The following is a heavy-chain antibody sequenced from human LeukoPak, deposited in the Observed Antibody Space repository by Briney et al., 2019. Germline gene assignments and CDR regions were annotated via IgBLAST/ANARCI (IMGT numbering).Heavy chain of an antibody. Sequence: GGSLRLSCAASGFTFNNYAMNWGRQAPGKGLEWVSSISGGGETTYYADSAKGRVTISRDNSQNTLYLQMNSLRAEDTAVYYCARDYADYVGYFFFDYWGQGTLVTVSS. J-gene: IGHJ4*02. CDR3: ARDYADYVGYFFFDY. CDR1: GFTFNNYA. CDR2: ISGGGETT. D-gene: IGHD4-17*01. V-gene: IGHV3-23*01.